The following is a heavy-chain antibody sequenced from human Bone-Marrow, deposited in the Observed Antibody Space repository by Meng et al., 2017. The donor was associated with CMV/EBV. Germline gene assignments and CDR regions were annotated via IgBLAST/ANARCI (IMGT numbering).Heavy chain of an antibody. D-gene: IGHD3-3*01. CDR3: ASRGNVYDFWSGYYTGGGFYYYYGMDV. CDR1: GGSISSSSYY. Sequence: GSLRLSCTVSGGSISSSSYYWGWIRQPPGKGLEWIGSIYYSGSTYYNPSLKSRVTISVDTSKNQFSLKLSSVTAADTAVYYCASRGNVYDFWSGYYTGGGFYYYYGMDVWGQGTTVTVSS. CDR2: IYYSGST. V-gene: IGHV4-39*01. J-gene: IGHJ6*02.